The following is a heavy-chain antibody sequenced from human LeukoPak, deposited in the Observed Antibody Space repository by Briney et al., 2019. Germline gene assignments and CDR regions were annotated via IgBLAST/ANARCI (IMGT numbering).Heavy chain of an antibody. CDR2: IYTSGST. J-gene: IGHJ4*02. CDR1: GGSISSGSYY. V-gene: IGHV4-61*02. Sequence: PSDTLSLTCSVSGGSISSGSYYWSWIRQPAGKGLEWIGRIYTSGSTNYNPSLKSRLTISVDTSKNQFSLKLSSVTAADTAVYYCARDTWFGAGRTFDYWGQGTLVTVSS. D-gene: IGHD3-10*01. CDR3: ARDTWFGAGRTFDY.